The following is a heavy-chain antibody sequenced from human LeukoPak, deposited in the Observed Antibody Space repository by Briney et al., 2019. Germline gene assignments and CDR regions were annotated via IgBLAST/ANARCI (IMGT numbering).Heavy chain of an antibody. J-gene: IGHJ3*02. D-gene: IGHD3-22*01. V-gene: IGHV3-23*01. CDR3: AKGIAVVASRHAFDM. CDR2: ISANGDST. CDR1: GFTFSSYA. Sequence: GGSLRLSCAASGFTFSSYAMSWVRQAPGKGLEWVSSISANGDSTYYADSVKGRFTISRDNSRNTLYLQMNSLRAEDTAVYYCAKGIAVVASRHAFDMWGQGTVVTVSS.